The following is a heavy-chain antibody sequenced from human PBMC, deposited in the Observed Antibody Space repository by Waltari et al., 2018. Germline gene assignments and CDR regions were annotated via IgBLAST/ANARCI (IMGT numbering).Heavy chain of an antibody. D-gene: IGHD1-20*01. J-gene: IGHJ4*02. V-gene: IGHV3-23*01. CDR3: AKPFYNWDDPLHS. CDR1: GLIFNNFA. CDR2: ITVSDDT. Sequence: EVQLLASGGGLVQPGGSLRLPCPASGLIFNNFAINWVRLAPGTGLDWVAAITVSDDTFYADSVMGRFTVSRDTSKNTVYLQMNGLRAEDTAIYYCAKPFYNWDDPLHSWGQGTLVAVSS.